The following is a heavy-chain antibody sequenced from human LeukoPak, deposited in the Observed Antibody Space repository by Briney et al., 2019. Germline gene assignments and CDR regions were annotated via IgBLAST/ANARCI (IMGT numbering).Heavy chain of an antibody. J-gene: IGHJ4*02. Sequence: PGGSLRLSCAASGFIFSDYAMHWVRQAPGKGLEYVSAISTIGGSTYYANSVKGRFTISRDNSRDTLYLQMNSLRAEDTAVYYCARDPKPYSGWPYIDYWGQGTLVTVSS. CDR1: GFIFSDYA. V-gene: IGHV3-64*01. CDR2: ISTIGGST. D-gene: IGHD6-19*01. CDR3: ARDPKPYSGWPYIDY.